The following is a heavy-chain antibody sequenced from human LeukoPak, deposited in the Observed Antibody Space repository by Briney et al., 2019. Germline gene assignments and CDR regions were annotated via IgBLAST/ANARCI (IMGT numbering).Heavy chain of an antibody. V-gene: IGHV1-69*13. CDR1: GGTLFIYA. CDR3: RCNFGVVNRLGY. Sequence: GASVKVSSTASGGTLFIYAISWVRQAPREGLEWMGGIIPTFGTANYTQKFQGGVTITAAESTSTAHLELSSWRSQAPADFYFRCNFGVVNRLGYWGQGTMVTVSS. CDR2: IIPTFGTA. J-gene: IGHJ4*02. D-gene: IGHD3-3*01.